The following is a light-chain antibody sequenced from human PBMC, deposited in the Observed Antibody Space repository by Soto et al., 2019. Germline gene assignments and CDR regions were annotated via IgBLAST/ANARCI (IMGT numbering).Light chain of an antibody. Sequence: QLVLTQSPSASASLGASVKLTCTLSSGHSSCANARHQQQPEKGPRYLMKLNSDGSHSKGDGIPDRFSGSSSGAERYLTISSLQSEDEADYYCQTWGTGIRVFGTGTKLTVL. J-gene: IGLJ1*01. CDR3: QTWGTGIRV. CDR2: LNSDGSH. V-gene: IGLV4-69*01. CDR1: SGHSSCA.